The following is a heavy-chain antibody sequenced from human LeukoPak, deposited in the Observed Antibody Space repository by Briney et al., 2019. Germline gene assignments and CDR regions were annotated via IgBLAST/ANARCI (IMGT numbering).Heavy chain of an antibody. CDR1: GGSFSGYY. CDR3: ARRLGGWFDP. D-gene: IGHD5-12*01. V-gene: IGHV4-34*01. Sequence: AETLSLTCAVYGGSFSGYYWSWIRQPPGKGLEWIGEINHSGSTNYNPSLKSRVTLSVDTSKNQFSLKLSSVTAADTAVYYCARRLGGWFDPWGQGTLVTVSS. CDR2: INHSGST. J-gene: IGHJ5*02.